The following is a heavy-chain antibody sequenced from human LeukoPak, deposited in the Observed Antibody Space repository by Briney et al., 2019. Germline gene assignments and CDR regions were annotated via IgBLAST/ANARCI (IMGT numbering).Heavy chain of an antibody. CDR2: ISGSGDST. V-gene: IGHV3-23*01. Sequence: GGSLRLSCAASGFTFSSYAMSWVRQAPGKGLEWVSAISGSGDSTYYADSVKGRITISRDNSKNTLHLQMNSLRAEDTAVYYCAKDRDSGNDLAYFDYWGQGTLVTVSS. CDR1: GFTFSSYA. J-gene: IGHJ4*02. D-gene: IGHD5-12*01. CDR3: AKDRDSGNDLAYFDY.